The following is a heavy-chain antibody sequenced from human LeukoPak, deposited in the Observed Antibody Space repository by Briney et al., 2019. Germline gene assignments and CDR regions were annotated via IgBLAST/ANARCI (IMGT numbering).Heavy chain of an antibody. Sequence: SVKVSCKASGGTFSSYAISWVRQAPGQGLEWMGGIIPIFGTANYAQKFQGRVTITTDESTSTAYMELSSLRSEDMAVYYCASPGRDSRGPYAFDIWGEGTMVTVSS. CDR3: ASPGRDSRGPYAFDI. V-gene: IGHV1-69*05. D-gene: IGHD3-22*01. CDR1: GGTFSSYA. J-gene: IGHJ3*02. CDR2: IIPIFGTA.